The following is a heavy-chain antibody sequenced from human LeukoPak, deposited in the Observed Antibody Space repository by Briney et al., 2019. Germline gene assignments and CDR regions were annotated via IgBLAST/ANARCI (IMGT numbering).Heavy chain of an antibody. J-gene: IGHJ4*02. CDR1: GFTFSRFE. CDR3: AKDPQWLVLVGVFDY. V-gene: IGHV3-23*01. CDR2: ISGSGGST. Sequence: GGSLRLSCAVSGFTFSRFEMNCVRQAPGKGLEWGSAISGSGGSTYYADSVKGRFTISRDNSKNTLYLQMNSLRAEDTAVYYCAKDPQWLVLVGVFDYWGQGTLVTVSS. D-gene: IGHD6-19*01.